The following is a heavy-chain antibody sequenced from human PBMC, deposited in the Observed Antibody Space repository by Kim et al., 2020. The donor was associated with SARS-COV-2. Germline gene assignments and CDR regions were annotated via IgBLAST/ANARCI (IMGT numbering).Heavy chain of an antibody. Sequence: SETLSLTCTVSGGSISSYSWSWIRQPPGKGLEWIGYIYYSGRTNYNPYLKSRVTISVDTSKNRFTLTLSSVTAADTAVYYCARDFTYSDSSGYDIRWFDPWGQGTLVTVSS. CDR2: IYYSGRT. CDR1: GGSISSYS. J-gene: IGHJ5*02. D-gene: IGHD3-22*01. CDR3: ARDFTYSDSSGYDIRWFDP. V-gene: IGHV4-59*13.